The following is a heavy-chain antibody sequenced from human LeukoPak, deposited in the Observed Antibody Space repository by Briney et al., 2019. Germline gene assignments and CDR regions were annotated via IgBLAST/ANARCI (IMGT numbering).Heavy chain of an antibody. CDR1: GLTFSSYA. J-gene: IGHJ4*02. Sequence: GGSLRLSCAASGLTFSSYAMSWVRQAPGKGLEWVSAISGSGGSTYYADSAKGRFTISRDNAKNSLYLQMNSLRAEDTAVYYCAKDPTSYYYDSSGYYNGYWGQGTLVTVSS. CDR2: ISGSGGST. CDR3: AKDPTSYYYDSSGYYNGY. V-gene: IGHV3-23*01. D-gene: IGHD3-22*01.